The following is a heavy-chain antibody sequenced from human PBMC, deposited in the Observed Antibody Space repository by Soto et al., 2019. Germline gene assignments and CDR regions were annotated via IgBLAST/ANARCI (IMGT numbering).Heavy chain of an antibody. J-gene: IGHJ4*02. D-gene: IGHD6-19*01. Sequence: SETLSLTCAVYGGSFSGYYWSWIRQPPGKGLEWIGEINHSGSTNYNPSLKSRVTISVDTSKNQFSLKLSSVTAADTAVYYCARGNGLGSSGWYRRYYFDYWGQGTLVTVSS. CDR1: GGSFSGYY. CDR3: ARGNGLGSSGWYRRYYFDY. CDR2: INHSGST. V-gene: IGHV4-34*01.